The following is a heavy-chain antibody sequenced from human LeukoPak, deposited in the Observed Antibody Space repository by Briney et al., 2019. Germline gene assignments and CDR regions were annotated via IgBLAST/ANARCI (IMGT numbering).Heavy chain of an antibody. CDR1: GFTFSTFA. V-gene: IGHV3-23*01. D-gene: IGHD3-10*01. CDR3: AKVGPSLVRGLIRGGARYYYNYMDV. CDR2: IFQGGGEI. Sequence: GGSLRLSCAASGFTFSTFAMIWVRQPPGKGLEWVSSIFQGGGEIHYADSVRGRFIISRDNSKNTLYPQMNSLRAEDTAVYYCAKVGPSLVRGLIRGGARYYYNYMDVWGKGTTVTISS. J-gene: IGHJ6*03.